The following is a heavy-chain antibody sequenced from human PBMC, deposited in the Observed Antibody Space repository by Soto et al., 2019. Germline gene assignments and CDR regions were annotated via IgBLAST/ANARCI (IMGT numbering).Heavy chain of an antibody. CDR1: GGSISSGGYS. CDR3: ARGIGSSSWLYNWFDP. CDR2: IYHSGST. J-gene: IGHJ5*02. V-gene: IGHV4-30-2*01. D-gene: IGHD6-13*01. Sequence: SETLSLTCAVSGGSISSGGYSWSWIRQPPGKGLEWIGYIYHSGSTYYNPSLKSRVTISVDRSKNQFSLKLSSVTAADTAVYYCARGIGSSSWLYNWFDPWGQGTPVTVSS.